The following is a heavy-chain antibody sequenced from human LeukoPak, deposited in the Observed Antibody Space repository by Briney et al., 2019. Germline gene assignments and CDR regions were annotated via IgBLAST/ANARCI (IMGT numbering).Heavy chain of an antibody. CDR2: INYYGKT. CDR1: GGSISSSSYY. V-gene: IGHV4-39*07. D-gene: IGHD6-19*01. CDR3: ARGTLYSGWSYYFDY. J-gene: IGHJ4*02. Sequence: SETLSLTCTVSGGSISSSSYYWVWIRQPPGKGLEWIGSINYYGKTYYNPSVKSRVTISVDTSKNQFSLMVRSVTAADTAMYYCARGTLYSGWSYYFDYWGQGSQVTVSS.